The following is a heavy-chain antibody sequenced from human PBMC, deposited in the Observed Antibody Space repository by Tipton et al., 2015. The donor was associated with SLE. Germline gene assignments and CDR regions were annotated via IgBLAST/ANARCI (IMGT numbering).Heavy chain of an antibody. Sequence: LRLSCTVSGDSIRSYYWSWIRQPPGKGPEWIGYIYDSGGPNYSPSLKSRVTISEDTSKNQFSLKLSSVTAADTAVYYCARGGSGNFDLWGRGTLVTVSS. V-gene: IGHV4-59*01. CDR1: GDSIRSYY. CDR3: ARGGSGNFDL. CDR2: IYDSGGP. D-gene: IGHD1-26*01. J-gene: IGHJ2*01.